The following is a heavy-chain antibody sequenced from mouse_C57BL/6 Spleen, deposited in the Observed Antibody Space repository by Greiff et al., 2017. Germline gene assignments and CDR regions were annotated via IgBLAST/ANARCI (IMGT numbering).Heavy chain of an antibody. CDR3: ARPMRYSNFDY. V-gene: IGHV5-6*01. J-gene: IGHJ2*01. D-gene: IGHD2-5*01. Sequence: EVMLVESGGDLVKPGGSLKLSCAASGFTFSSYGMSWVRQTPDKRLEWVATISSGGSYTYYPDSVKGRFTISRDNAKNTLYLQMSSLKSEDTAMYYCARPMRYSNFDYWGQGTTLTVSS. CDR1: GFTFSSYG. CDR2: ISSGGSYT.